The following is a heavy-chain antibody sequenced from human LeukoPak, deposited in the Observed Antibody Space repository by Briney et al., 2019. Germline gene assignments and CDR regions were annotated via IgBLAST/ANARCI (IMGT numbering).Heavy chain of an antibody. D-gene: IGHD2-15*01. V-gene: IGHV4-59*08. CDR1: GGSISSYY. CDR2: IYYSGST. CDR3: ARHYCSGGSCSSWDWFDP. Sequence: PSETLSLTCTVSGGSISSYYWNWIRQPPGKGLEWIGYIYYSGSTNYNPSLKSRVTISIDTSENQFSPKLSSVTAADTAVYYCARHYCSGGSCSSWDWFDPWGQGTLVTVSS. J-gene: IGHJ5*02.